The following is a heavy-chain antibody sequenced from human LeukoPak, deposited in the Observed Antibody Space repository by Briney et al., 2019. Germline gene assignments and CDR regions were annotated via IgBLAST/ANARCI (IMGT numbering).Heavy chain of an antibody. CDR1: GFTFSSYA. D-gene: IGHD4-17*01. V-gene: IGHV3-23*01. CDR3: AKGQRFNTVYFDY. J-gene: IGHJ4*02. Sequence: GASLRLSCAASGFTFSSYAMSWVRQAPGKGLEWVSAISGSGGSTYYADSVKGRFTISRDNSKNTLYLQMNSLRAEDTAVYYCAKGQRFNTVYFDYWGQGTLVTVSS. CDR2: ISGSGGST.